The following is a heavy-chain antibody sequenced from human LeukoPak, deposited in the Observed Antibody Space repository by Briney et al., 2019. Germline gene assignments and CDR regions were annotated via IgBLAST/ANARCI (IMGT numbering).Heavy chain of an antibody. D-gene: IGHD1-26*01. CDR1: GFTFSSYG. V-gene: IGHV3-30*02. CDR3: AKDLRSGSYYGSDAFDI. J-gene: IGHJ3*02. CDR2: IRYDGSNK. Sequence: GGSLRLSCAASGFTFSSYGMHWVRQAPGKGLEWVAFIRYDGSNKYYADSVKGRFTISRDNSKNTLYLQMNSLRAEDTAVYYCAKDLRSGSYYGSDAFDIWGQGTMVTVSS.